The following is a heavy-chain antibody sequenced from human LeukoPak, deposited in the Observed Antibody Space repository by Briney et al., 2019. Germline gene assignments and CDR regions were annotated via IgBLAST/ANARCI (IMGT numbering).Heavy chain of an antibody. D-gene: IGHD2-15*01. J-gene: IGHJ4*02. CDR1: GFTFSSYS. CDR2: ISSSTI. Sequence: GGSLRLSCAASGFTFSSYSMNWVRQAPGKGLEWVSYISSSTIYYADSVKGRFTISRDNAKNSLYLQMNSLRAEDTAVYYCARAAGKRGFDYWGQGTLVTVSS. CDR3: ARAAGKRGFDY. V-gene: IGHV3-48*04.